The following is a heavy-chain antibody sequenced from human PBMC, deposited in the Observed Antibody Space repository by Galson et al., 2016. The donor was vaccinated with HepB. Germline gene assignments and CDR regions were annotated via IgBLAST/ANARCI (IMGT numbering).Heavy chain of an antibody. CDR3: AREEGGGGHLTGTPESSGFDT. CDR2: IWYDGGGK. Sequence: SLRLSCAASGFVFSNYGLHWVRQAPGKGLEWVAVIWYDGGGKYYADSVKGRFTISRDNSKNTLYLQMTSLRAEDTAMYYCAREEGGGGHLTGTPESSGFDTWGQGTPVTVSS. V-gene: IGHV3-33*08. J-gene: IGHJ4*02. D-gene: IGHD1-20*01. CDR1: GFVFSNYG.